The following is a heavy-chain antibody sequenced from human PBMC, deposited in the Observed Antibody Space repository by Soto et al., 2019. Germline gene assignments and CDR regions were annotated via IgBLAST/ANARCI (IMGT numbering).Heavy chain of an antibody. CDR1: GLTFSSYW. Sequence: EVQLVESGGGLVQPGGSLRLSCEASGLTFSSYWMSWVRQAPGKGLEWVAIIKEDGTEIYYVDSVKGRFTISRDNAKNPLYLQMNSLSAEDTAVYYCARDGDGYNRVAFDIWGQGTMVTVSS. CDR2: IKEDGTEI. V-gene: IGHV3-7*04. J-gene: IGHJ3*02. D-gene: IGHD5-12*01. CDR3: ARDGDGYNRVAFDI.